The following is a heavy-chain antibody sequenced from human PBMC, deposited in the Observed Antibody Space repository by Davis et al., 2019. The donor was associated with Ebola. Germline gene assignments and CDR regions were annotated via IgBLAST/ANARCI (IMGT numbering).Heavy chain of an antibody. Sequence: ASVKVSCKASGYTFTSYDINWVRQATGQGLEWMGWMNPNSGNTGYAQKFQGRVTMTRNTSISTAYMELSSLRSEDTAVYYCANRNRPLGSYGMDVWGQGTTVTVSS. CDR2: MNPNSGNT. V-gene: IGHV1-8*01. CDR1: GYTFTSYD. J-gene: IGHJ6*02. CDR3: ANRNRPLGSYGMDV. D-gene: IGHD1-14*01.